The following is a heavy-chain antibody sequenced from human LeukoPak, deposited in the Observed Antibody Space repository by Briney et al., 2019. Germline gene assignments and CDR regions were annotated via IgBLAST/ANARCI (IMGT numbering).Heavy chain of an antibody. CDR3: ARVTMGSSSGAFDI. J-gene: IGHJ3*02. V-gene: IGHV4-30-2*01. Sequence: PSETLSLTCTVSGGSISSGGYYWSWIRQHPGKGLEWIGYIYHSGSTYYNPSLKSRVTISVDRSKNQFSLKLSSVTAADTAVYYCARVTMGSSSGAFDIWGQGTMVTVSS. D-gene: IGHD5-24*01. CDR1: GGSISSGGYY. CDR2: IYHSGST.